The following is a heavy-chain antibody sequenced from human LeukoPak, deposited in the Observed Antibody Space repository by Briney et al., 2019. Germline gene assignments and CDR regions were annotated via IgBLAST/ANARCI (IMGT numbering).Heavy chain of an antibody. J-gene: IGHJ4*02. CDR1: GGSISSYY. CDR3: ARDDIVATLGLDY. CDR2: MDYSGST. V-gene: IGHV4-59*12. Sequence: SETLSLTRSVSGGSISSYYWSWIRQPPGKGLEWIGYMDYSGSTNYNPYLKSRVTISIDTSKNQFSLKLSSVTAADTAVYYCARDDIVATLGLDYWGQGTLVTVSS. D-gene: IGHD5-12*01.